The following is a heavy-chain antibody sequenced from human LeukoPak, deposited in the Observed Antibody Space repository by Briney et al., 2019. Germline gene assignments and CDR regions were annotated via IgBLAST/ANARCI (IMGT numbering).Heavy chain of an antibody. J-gene: IGHJ4*02. CDR1: GGSISSYY. V-gene: IGHV4-59*01. CDR2: IYYSGRS. Sequence: AETLPLTCTVSGGSISSYYWIWIRQPPGKGLEWIAYIYYSGRSNYNPSLKSRVTISVDTSKSQFSLKLSSVTAADTAVYYCARDRDDYSVDYSGQGTLVTASS. CDR3: ARDRDDYSVDY. D-gene: IGHD4-11*01.